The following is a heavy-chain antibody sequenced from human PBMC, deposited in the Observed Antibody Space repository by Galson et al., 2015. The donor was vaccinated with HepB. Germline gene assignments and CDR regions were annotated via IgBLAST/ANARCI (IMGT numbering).Heavy chain of an antibody. Sequence: SLRLSCAASGFIFSRYGMKWVRQAPGKGLEWVAIIWFDGSNKYYADSVKDRFTISRDNSKNTLHLQMNNLRPEDTAVYYCARDLTGAAIADFWGQGTLVAVSS. CDR3: ARDLTGAAIADF. V-gene: IGHV3-33*01. D-gene: IGHD2-21*01. J-gene: IGHJ4*02. CDR1: GFIFSRYG. CDR2: IWFDGSNK.